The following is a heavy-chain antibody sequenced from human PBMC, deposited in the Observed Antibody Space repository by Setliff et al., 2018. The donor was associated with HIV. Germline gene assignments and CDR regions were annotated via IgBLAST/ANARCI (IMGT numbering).Heavy chain of an antibody. V-gene: IGHV4-39*02. CDR2: IYYSGST. J-gene: IGHJ4*02. D-gene: IGHD6-19*01. Sequence: NPSETLSLTCTVSGGSISSSSYYWGWIRQPPGKGLEWIGSIYYSGSTYYNPSLESRVTISVDTSKNHFSLRPSSVTAADTAVYYCARRAVAGTSFDYWGQGTLVTVSS. CDR3: ARRAVAGTSFDY. CDR1: GGSISSSSYY.